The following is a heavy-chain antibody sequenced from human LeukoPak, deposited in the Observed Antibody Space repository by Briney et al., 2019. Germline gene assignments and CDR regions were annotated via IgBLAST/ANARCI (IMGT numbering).Heavy chain of an antibody. CDR1: GFTFSSYA. J-gene: IGHJ4*02. CDR3: AKDQKEDFWSGYYDGYYFDY. Sequence: GGSLRLSCAASGFTFSSYAMSWVRQAPGKGLEWVSAISVIGVSTYYADSVKGRVTISRDNSKNTLYLQMNSLRAEDTAVYYCAKDQKEDFWSGYYDGYYFDYWGQGTLVTVSS. V-gene: IGHV3-23*01. D-gene: IGHD3-3*01. CDR2: ISVIGVST.